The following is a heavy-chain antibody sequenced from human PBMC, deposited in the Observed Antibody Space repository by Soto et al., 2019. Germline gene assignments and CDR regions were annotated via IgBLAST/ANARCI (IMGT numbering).Heavy chain of an antibody. CDR3: ARVVFIFLLPRRPPNWSVL. CDR1: GGTFSSYA. J-gene: IGHJ5*02. CDR2: IIPIFGTA. D-gene: IGHD3-3*01. V-gene: IGHV1-69*13. Sequence: AVKVSCKASGGTFSSYAISWVRQAPGQGLEWMGGIIPIFGTADYAQKFQGRVTITADESTSTAYMELSSLRSEDTAVYYCARVVFIFLLPRRPPNWSVLWGPALLLTLS.